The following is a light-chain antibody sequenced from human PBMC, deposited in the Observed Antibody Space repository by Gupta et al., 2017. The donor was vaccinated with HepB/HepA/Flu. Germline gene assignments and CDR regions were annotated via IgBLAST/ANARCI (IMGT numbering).Light chain of an antibody. J-gene: IGKJ4*01. V-gene: IGKV2-28*01. CDR2: LGS. CDR3: MQGLQTHT. CDR1: QSLLHSNGYNY. Sequence: EIVMTQSPLSLPVTPGEPASISCRSSQSLLHSNGYNYLDWYLQKPGQSPQLLIYLGSNRASGVPDRFRDSGSGTDFTLKSSRGEAEDVGVYYCMQGLQTHTFGGGTKVDIK.